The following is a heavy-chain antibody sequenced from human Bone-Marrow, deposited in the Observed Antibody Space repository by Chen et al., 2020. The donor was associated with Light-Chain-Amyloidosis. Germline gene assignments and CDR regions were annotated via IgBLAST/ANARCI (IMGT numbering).Heavy chain of an antibody. CDR3: TRAWRSTSDGRHDAFDI. CDR1: GGSISSSSYY. Sequence: QLQLQESGPGLVKPSETLSLTCTVSGGSISSSSYYWGWIRQPPGKGLEWIGSIYHSGSTYYNPSLKSRVTMSVDTSKNQFSLKLSSVTAADTAMYFCTRAWRSTSDGRHDAFDIWGQGTMVTVSS. CDR2: IYHSGST. J-gene: IGHJ3*02. V-gene: IGHV4-39*07. D-gene: IGHD2-2*01.